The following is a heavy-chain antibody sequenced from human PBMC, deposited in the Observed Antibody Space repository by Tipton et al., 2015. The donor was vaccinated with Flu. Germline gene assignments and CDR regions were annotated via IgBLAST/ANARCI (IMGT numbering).Heavy chain of an antibody. CDR3: ARARGNPGIAVAGTGRYYFDY. CDR2: IIPIFGTA. CDR1: GGTFSSYA. D-gene: IGHD6-19*01. Sequence: QLVQSGAEVKKPGSSVKVSCKASGGTFSSYAISWVRQAPGQGLEWMGGIIPIFGTANYAQKFQGRVTITADESTSTAYMELSSLRSEDTAVYYCARARGNPGIAVAGTGRYYFDYWGQGTLVTVSS. V-gene: IGHV1-69*01. J-gene: IGHJ4*02.